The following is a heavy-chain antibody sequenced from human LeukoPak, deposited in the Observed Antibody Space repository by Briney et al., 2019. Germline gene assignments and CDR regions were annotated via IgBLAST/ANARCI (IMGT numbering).Heavy chain of an antibody. D-gene: IGHD3-10*01. CDR1: GFTFSSYW. CDR3: ARSRITVVRGVIRSLNWFDP. Sequence: GGSLRLSCAASGFTFSSYWMSWVRQAPGKGLEWVATIKQDGSEKYYVDSVKGRFTISRDNAKNSLYLQMNSLRAEDTAVYYCARSRITVVRGVIRSLNWFDPWGQGTLVTVSS. V-gene: IGHV3-7*01. CDR2: IKQDGSEK. J-gene: IGHJ5*02.